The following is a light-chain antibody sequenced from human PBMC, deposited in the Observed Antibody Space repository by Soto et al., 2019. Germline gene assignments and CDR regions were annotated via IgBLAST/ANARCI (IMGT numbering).Light chain of an antibody. CDR3: QQYGSPPWP. CDR1: QSVSSN. Sequence: TQSQTKLSLSRGERATLSCRASQSVSSNLHWYQQKPGQAPRLLIYGASSRATGIPDRFSGSGSGTDFTLTISRLEPEDFAVYYCQQYGSPPWPFGQGTKVAI. J-gene: IGKJ1*01. CDR2: GAS. V-gene: IGKV3-20*01.